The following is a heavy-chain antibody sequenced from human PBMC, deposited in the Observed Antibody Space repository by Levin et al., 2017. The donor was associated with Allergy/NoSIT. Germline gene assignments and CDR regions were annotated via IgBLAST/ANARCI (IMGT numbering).Heavy chain of an antibody. J-gene: IGHJ4*02. CDR2: INSDGSST. CDR1: GFTFSSYW. V-gene: IGHV3-74*01. CDR3: ARDCTTSCFVDY. D-gene: IGHD2-2*01. Sequence: PGGSLRLSCAASGFTFSSYWMHWVRQAPGKGLVWVSRINSDGSSTSYADSVKGRFTISRDNAKNTLYLQMSSLRADDTAVYYCARDCTTSCFVDYWGQGTLVTVSS.